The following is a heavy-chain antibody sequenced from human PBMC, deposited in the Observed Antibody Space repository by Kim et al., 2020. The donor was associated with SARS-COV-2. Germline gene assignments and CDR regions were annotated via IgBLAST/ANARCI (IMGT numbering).Heavy chain of an antibody. V-gene: IGHV3-15*01. Sequence: GGSLRLSCAASGFSFSNSYMSCARQAPGKGLEWVARVQRKIDGGTREYAAFVEGRFTISRDDSENTISLQMNSLRTEDTATYYCTTGFSSTYFGWGQGTL. CDR1: GFSFSNSY. D-gene: IGHD6-13*01. J-gene: IGHJ4*02. CDR3: TTGFSSTYFG. CDR2: VQRKIDGGTR.